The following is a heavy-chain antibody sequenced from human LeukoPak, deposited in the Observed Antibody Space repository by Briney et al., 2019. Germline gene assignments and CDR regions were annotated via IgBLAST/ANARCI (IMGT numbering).Heavy chain of an antibody. CDR3: AKGSGSYGLQSRAEYFQH. D-gene: IGHD1-26*01. V-gene: IGHV3-30*02. J-gene: IGHJ1*01. CDR2: IRYDGSDK. Sequence: PGGSLRLSCAASGFTFSTYGMQWVRQAPGKGLEWVSFIRYDGSDKYDADSVKGRFTISRDNSKNTLYLQMNSLRAEDTAVYYCAKGSGSYGLQSRAEYFQHWGQGTLVSVSS. CDR1: GFTFSTYG.